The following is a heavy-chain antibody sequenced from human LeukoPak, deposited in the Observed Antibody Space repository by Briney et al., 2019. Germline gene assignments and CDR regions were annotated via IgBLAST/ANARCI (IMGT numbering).Heavy chain of an antibody. V-gene: IGHV4-61*01. CDR1: GGSISSSSYY. Sequence: SETLSLTCTVSGGSISSSSYYWGWIRQPPGKGLEWIGYIYYSGSTNYNPSLKSRVTISVDTSKNQFSLKLSSVTAADTAVYYCARDDSSGYYYVSGAFDIWGQGTMVTVSS. CDR3: ARDDSSGYYYVSGAFDI. D-gene: IGHD3-22*01. J-gene: IGHJ3*02. CDR2: IYYSGST.